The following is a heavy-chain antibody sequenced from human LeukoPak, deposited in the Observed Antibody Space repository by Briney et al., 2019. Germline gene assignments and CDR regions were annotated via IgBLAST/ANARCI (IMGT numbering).Heavy chain of an antibody. V-gene: IGHV3-21*01. CDR2: ISSISSSYI. CDR1: GFTFNNYN. D-gene: IGHD6-19*01. Sequence: GGSLRLSCAASGFTFNNYNMNWVRQAPGKGLEWVSSISSISSSYIYYADSVKGRFTISRDNARNSLYLQMNSLRAEDTAVYYCARILDSAWGELGYWGQGTPVTVSS. CDR3: ARILDSAWGELGY. J-gene: IGHJ4*02.